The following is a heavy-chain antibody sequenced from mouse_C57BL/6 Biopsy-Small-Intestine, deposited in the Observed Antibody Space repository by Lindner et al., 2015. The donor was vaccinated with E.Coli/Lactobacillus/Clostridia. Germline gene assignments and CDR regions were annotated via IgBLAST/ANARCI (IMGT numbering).Heavy chain of an antibody. V-gene: IGHV1-62-2*01. CDR2: FYPGSGSI. CDR1: GYTFTEYT. Sequence: VQLQESGAELVKPGASVKLSCKASGYTFTEYTIHWVKQRSGQGLGWIGWFYPGSGSIKFNEKFKDKATLTADKSSNTVYMELSRLTSEDSAVYFCARHEEGIYYGNYYFDYWGQGTTLTVSS. CDR3: ARHEEGIYYGNYYFDY. D-gene: IGHD2-1*01. J-gene: IGHJ2*01.